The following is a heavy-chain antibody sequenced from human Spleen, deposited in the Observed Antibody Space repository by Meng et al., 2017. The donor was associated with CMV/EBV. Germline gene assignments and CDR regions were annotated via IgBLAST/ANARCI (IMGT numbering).Heavy chain of an antibody. V-gene: IGHV4-39*07. D-gene: IGHD4/OR15-4a*01. J-gene: IGHJ6*02. CDR1: GGSISSSSYY. Sequence: SETLSLTCTVSGGSISSSSYYWGWIRQPPGKGLEWIGNIYYKGSTYYNPSLKSRVTISVDTSKNQFSLKLRSVTAADTAVYYCARLRVVLTTYYYDGMDVWGQGTTVTVSS. CDR3: ARLRVVLTTYYYDGMDV. CDR2: IYYKGST.